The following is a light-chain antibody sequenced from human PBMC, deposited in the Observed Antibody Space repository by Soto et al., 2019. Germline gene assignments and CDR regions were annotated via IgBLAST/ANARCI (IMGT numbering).Light chain of an antibody. CDR3: QQYNNWPPIT. V-gene: IGKV3-15*01. CDR2: GAS. J-gene: IGKJ5*01. CDR1: QSFSSN. Sequence: EIVLTQSPDTLSVSPGERATLSCLASQSFSSNLAWYQQKPGQAPRLLIYGASTRATGVPARFSGSGSGTDFTLTISSLQSEDFAVYYCQQYNNWPPITFGQGTRLEIK.